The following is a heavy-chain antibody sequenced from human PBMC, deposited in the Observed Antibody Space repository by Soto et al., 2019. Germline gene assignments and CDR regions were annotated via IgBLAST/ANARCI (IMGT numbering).Heavy chain of an antibody. V-gene: IGHV4-34*01. CDR1: GGSFSGYY. D-gene: IGHD4-17*01. CDR2: INHSGST. CDR3: ARVAMTTVTNTDYYMDV. J-gene: IGHJ6*03. Sequence: QVQLQQWGAGLLKPSETLSLTCAVYGGSFSGYYWSWIRQPPGKGLEWIGEINHSGSTNYNPSLKSRVTISVDTSKNQFSLKLSSVTAADTAVYYCARVAMTTVTNTDYYMDVWGKGTTVTVSS.